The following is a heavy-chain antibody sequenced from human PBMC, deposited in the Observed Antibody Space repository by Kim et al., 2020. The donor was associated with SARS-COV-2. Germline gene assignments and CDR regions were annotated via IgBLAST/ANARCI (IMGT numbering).Heavy chain of an antibody. V-gene: IGHV1-69*01. D-gene: IGHD3-9*01. J-gene: IGHJ5*02. CDR3: ARDTTGYYPTIDT. Sequence: HVAQKFQGRVTITADESTRTAYMELSSLRSDDTAVYYCARDTTGYYPTIDTWGQGTRVIVSS.